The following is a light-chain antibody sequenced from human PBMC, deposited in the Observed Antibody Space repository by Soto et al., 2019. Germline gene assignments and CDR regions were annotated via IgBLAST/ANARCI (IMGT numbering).Light chain of an antibody. CDR2: DVN. Sequence: QSALTQPRSVSGSPGQSVTISCTGTSSDVGGYDYVSWYQHHPGKAPKLMIFDVNKRPSGVPDHFSGSKSGKTASLTISGRQAEDEADYYCCSYAGSYTWVFGGGPKVTVL. CDR3: CSYAGSYTWV. J-gene: IGLJ3*02. V-gene: IGLV2-11*01. CDR1: SSDVGGYDY.